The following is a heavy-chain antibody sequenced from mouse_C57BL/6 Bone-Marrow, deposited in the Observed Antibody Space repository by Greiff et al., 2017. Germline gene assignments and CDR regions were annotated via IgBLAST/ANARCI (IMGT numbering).Heavy chain of an antibody. Sequence: QVQLQQSGPELVKPGASVKISCKASGYAFSSSWMNWVKQRPGKGLEWIGRIYPGDGDTNYNGKFKGKATLTADKSSSTAYMQLSSLTSEDSAVYFCARKVGSSLYYFDYWPRHHSHSLL. V-gene: IGHV1-82*01. CDR3: ARKVGSSLYYFDY. CDR2: IYPGDGDT. D-gene: IGHD1-1*01. J-gene: IGHJ2*01. CDR1: GYAFSSSW.